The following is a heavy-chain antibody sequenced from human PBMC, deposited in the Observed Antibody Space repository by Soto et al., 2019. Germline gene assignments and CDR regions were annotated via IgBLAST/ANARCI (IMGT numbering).Heavy chain of an antibody. CDR1: GDSVSSNSAA. D-gene: IGHD2-15*01. V-gene: IGHV6-1*01. Sequence: PSQTHSLTCAISGDSVSSNSAAWNWIRQSPSRGLEWLGRTYYRSKWYNDYAVSVKSRVTINPDTSKNQFSLQLNSVTPEDTAVYYCARDLGGSDFYYYYGMDVWGQGTTVTVSS. CDR3: ARDLGGSDFYYYYGMDV. CDR2: TYYRSKWYN. J-gene: IGHJ6*02.